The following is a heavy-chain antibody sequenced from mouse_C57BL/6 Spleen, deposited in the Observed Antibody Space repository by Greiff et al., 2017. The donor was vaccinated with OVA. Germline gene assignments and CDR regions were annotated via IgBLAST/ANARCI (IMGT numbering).Heavy chain of an antibody. Sequence: QVTLKVSGPGILQSSQTLSLTCSFSGFSLSTSGMGVSGSRQPAGKGLEWLAHIYWDDDKRYNQSRKSQLTISKKTSSNQIFLKITNVYTADTATYYCARRADGVVRYFDVWGTGTTVTVSS. J-gene: IGHJ1*03. D-gene: IGHD1-1*02. CDR1: GFSLSTSGMG. CDR2: IYWDDDK. V-gene: IGHV8-12*01. CDR3: ARRADGVVRYFDV.